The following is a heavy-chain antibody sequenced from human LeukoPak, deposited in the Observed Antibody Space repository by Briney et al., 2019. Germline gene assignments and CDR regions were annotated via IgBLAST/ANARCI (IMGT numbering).Heavy chain of an antibody. V-gene: IGHV3-7*01. D-gene: IGHD4-17*01. Sequence: GGSLRLSRAASEFTFSSYWMSWVRQAPGKGLEWVANIKQDGGQIYYLESVKGRFTVSRDNAKNSLYLQMNSLRAEDTAVYYCARLGARQMLEYWGQGTLVTVSS. CDR3: ARLGARQMLEY. CDR1: EFTFSSYW. CDR2: IKQDGGQI. J-gene: IGHJ4*02.